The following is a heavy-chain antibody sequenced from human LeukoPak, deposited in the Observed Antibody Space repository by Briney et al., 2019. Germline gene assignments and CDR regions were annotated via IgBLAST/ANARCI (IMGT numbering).Heavy chain of an antibody. Sequence: GGSLRLSCAAFGFIFNTYEINWVRQAPGKGLEWVSYISSSGSSIYYADSVKGRFTISRDNAKNSLYLQMNSLRAEDTAIYYCARPRSDLYGMDVWGQGTTVIVSS. CDR2: ISSSGSSI. CDR3: ARPRSDLYGMDV. V-gene: IGHV3-48*03. CDR1: GFIFNTYE. J-gene: IGHJ6*02.